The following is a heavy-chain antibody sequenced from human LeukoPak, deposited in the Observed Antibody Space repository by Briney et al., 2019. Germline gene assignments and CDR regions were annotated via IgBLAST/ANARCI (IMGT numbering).Heavy chain of an antibody. V-gene: IGHV1-2*04. D-gene: IGHD6-13*01. J-gene: IGHJ5*02. CDR2: INPNSGGT. Sequence: ASVKVSCKASGYTFTGYYMHWVRQAPGQGLEWVGWINPNSGGTNYAQKFQGWVTMTRDTSISTAYMELSRLRSDDAAAYYCARGYRVAAAGRYNWFDPWGQGTLVTVSS. CDR1: GYTFTGYY. CDR3: ARGYRVAAAGRYNWFDP.